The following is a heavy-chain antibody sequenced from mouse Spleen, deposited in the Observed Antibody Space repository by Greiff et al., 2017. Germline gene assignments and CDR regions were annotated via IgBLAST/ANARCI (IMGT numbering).Heavy chain of an antibody. CDR1: GFSLTSYG. J-gene: IGHJ3*01. D-gene: IGHD1-1*01. V-gene: IGHV2-2*02. Sequence: VKLVESGPGLVQPSQSLSITCTVSGFSLTSYGVHWVRQSPGKGLEWLGVIWSGGSTDYNAAFISRLSISKDNSKSQVFFKMNSLQANDTAIYYCARTIYGSSPGWFAYWGQGTLVTVSA. CDR2: IWSGGST. CDR3: ARTIYGSSPGWFAY.